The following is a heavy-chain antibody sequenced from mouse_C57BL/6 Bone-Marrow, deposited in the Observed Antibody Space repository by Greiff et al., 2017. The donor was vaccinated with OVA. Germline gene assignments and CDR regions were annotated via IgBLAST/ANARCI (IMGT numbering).Heavy chain of an antibody. J-gene: IGHJ4*01. Sequence: EVKLQESGAELVRPGSSVKMSCKTSGYTFTSYGINWVKQRPGQGLEWIGYIYIGNGYTEYNEKFKGKATLTSDTSYSTAYMQLSSLTAEDSAIDFGARDETGRGDNWGQGTSVTVSS. V-gene: IGHV1-58*01. CDR3: ARDETGRGDN. D-gene: IGHD4-1*01. CDR1: GYTFTSYG. CDR2: IYIGNGYT.